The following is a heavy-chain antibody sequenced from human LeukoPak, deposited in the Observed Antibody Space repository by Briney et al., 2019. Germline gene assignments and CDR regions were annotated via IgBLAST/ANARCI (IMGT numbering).Heavy chain of an antibody. D-gene: IGHD3-10*01. CDR3: AGFGAGSYY. V-gene: IGHV4-4*07. CDR1: GGSISSSY. J-gene: IGHJ4*02. CDR2: IYTTGSTDST. Sequence: PSETLSLTCTVSGGSISSSYCSWIRQPAGKGLEWIGRIYTTGSTDSTDFNPSLKSRVTMSVDTSKNQFSLKLGSVTTADTAVYYCAGFGAGSYYWGQGTLVTVSS.